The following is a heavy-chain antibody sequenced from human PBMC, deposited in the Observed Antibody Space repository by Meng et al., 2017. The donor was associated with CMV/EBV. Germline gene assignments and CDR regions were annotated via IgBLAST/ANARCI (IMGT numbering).Heavy chain of an antibody. CDR1: GGSISSSSYY. V-gene: IGHV4-39*07. CDR3: ARGVVTMIVVYDP. CDR2: IYYSGST. D-gene: IGHD3-22*01. Sequence: RQRQESGPGLVKPSETLPLTCTVSGGSISSSSYYWGWIRQPPGKGLEWIGSIYYSGSTYYNPSLKSRVTISVDTSKNQFSLKLSSVTAADTAVYYCARGVVTMIVVYDPWGQGTLVTVSS. J-gene: IGHJ5*02.